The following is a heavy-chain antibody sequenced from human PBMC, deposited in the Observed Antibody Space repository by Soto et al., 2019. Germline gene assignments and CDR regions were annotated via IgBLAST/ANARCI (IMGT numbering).Heavy chain of an antibody. CDR2: IRSKTNSYAT. CDR3: TRQTDAVQWLVVPTDYNFDY. V-gene: IGHV3-73*01. J-gene: IGHJ4*02. Sequence: GGSLRLSCAASGSTFGGSAMHWVRQASGKGLEWVGHIRSKTNSYATAYAESVKSRFTISRDDSMNTAYLQMNSLKTEDTAVYFCTRQTDAVQWLVVPTDYNFDYWGQGTLVTVSS. D-gene: IGHD6-19*01. CDR1: GSTFGGSA.